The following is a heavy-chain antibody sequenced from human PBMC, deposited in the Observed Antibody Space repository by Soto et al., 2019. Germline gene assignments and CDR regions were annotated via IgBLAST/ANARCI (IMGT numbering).Heavy chain of an antibody. V-gene: IGHV1-69*01. D-gene: IGHD5-18*01. Sequence: QVQLVQSGAEVKKPGSSVKVSCTASGGTFSIYGISWVRQAPGQGLEWMGGIIPMFGTPKYAQKFRGRVTITADESTSTAHMDLSSLRSEDTAVYYCARGTSMVTTSQDDFYSGMDVWGQGTTVTVSS. CDR2: IIPMFGTP. J-gene: IGHJ6*02. CDR1: GGTFSIYG. CDR3: ARGTSMVTTSQDDFYSGMDV.